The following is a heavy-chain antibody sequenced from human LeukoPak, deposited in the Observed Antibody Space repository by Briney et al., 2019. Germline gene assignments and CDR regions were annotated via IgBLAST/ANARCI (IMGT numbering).Heavy chain of an antibody. CDR3: ARGGGYYYGSGSFFP. Sequence: GGSLRLSCAASGFTFSSYAMHWVRQAPGKGLEWVAVISYDGSNKYYADSVKGRFTISRDNSKNTLYLQMNSLRAEDTAVYYCARGGGYYYGSGSFFPWGQGILVTVSS. D-gene: IGHD3-10*01. J-gene: IGHJ5*02. CDR2: ISYDGSNK. V-gene: IGHV3-30*01. CDR1: GFTFSSYA.